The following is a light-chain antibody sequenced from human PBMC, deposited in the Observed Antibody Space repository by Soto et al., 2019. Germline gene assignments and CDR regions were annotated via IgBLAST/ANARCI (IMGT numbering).Light chain of an antibody. CDR2: GAS. J-gene: IGKJ1*01. V-gene: IGKV3-15*01. CDR3: QQYDNWGT. CDR1: QSVGSN. Sequence: EIVMTQSPATLSVSPGERATLSCRASQSVGSNLAWYQQKPGQARRLLIYGASTRATGIPARFSGSGSGTEFTLTISSLQSEDFAVYYCQQYDNWGTFGQGTKVEIK.